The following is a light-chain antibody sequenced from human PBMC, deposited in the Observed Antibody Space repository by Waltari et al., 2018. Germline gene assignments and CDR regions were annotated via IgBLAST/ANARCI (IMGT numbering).Light chain of an antibody. CDR1: SGHSSYI. CDR2: LEGSGSY. V-gene: IGLV4-60*03. Sequence: QPVLTQSSSASASLGSSVKLTCTLSSGHSSYIIAWPQQQPGKAPRYLMKLEGSGSYNKGSGVPDRFSGSSSGADCYLTISNLQSEDEADYYCETWDSNTWVFGGGTKLTVL. J-gene: IGLJ3*02. CDR3: ETWDSNTWV.